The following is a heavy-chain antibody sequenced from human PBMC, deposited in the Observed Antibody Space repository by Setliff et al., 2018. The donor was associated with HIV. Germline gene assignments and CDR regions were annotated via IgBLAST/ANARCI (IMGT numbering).Heavy chain of an antibody. Sequence: SETLSLTCTVSGDSISSGGYYWSWIRQPAGKGLEWIGRIYTSGSTNYNPSLKSRVTISIDTSKNQFSLKLSSVTAADTAVYYCARGGYYDILTGYSNGFDYWGQGTLVTVSS. J-gene: IGHJ4*02. CDR2: IYTSGST. D-gene: IGHD3-9*01. V-gene: IGHV4-61*02. CDR3: ARGGYYDILTGYSNGFDY. CDR1: GDSISSGGYY.